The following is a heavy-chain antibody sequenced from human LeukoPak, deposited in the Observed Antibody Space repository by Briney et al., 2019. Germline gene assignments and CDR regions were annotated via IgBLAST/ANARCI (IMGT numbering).Heavy chain of an antibody. V-gene: IGHV4-4*02. D-gene: IGHD3-10*01. Sequence: PSETLSLTCAVSGGSISSSNWWSWVRQPPGKGLEWIGEIYHSGSTNYNPPLKSRVTISVDTSKNQFSLKLSSVTAADTAVYYCARGPLWFGELPDDYWGQGTLVTVSS. CDR3: ARGPLWFGELPDDY. CDR1: GGSISSSNW. CDR2: IYHSGST. J-gene: IGHJ4*02.